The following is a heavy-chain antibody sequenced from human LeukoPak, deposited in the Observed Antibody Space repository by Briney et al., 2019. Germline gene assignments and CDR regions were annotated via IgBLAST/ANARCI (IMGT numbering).Heavy chain of an antibody. CDR2: ISAYNGNT. V-gene: IGHV1-18*01. CDR1: GYTFTSYG. Sequence: AASVKVSCTASGYTFTSYGISWVRQAPGQGLEWMGWISAYNGNTNYAQKLQGRVTMTTDTSTSTAYMELRSLRSDDTAVYYCARVSDGYIAVAGSRPYYYYGMDVWGQGTTVTVSS. J-gene: IGHJ6*02. CDR3: ARVSDGYIAVAGSRPYYYYGMDV. D-gene: IGHD6-19*01.